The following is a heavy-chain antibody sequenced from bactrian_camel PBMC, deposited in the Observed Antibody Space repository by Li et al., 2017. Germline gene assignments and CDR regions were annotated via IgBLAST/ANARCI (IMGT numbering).Heavy chain of an antibody. CDR1: GSTFSSNC. Sequence: HVQLVESGGGSVQAGGSLRLSCAASGSTFSSNCMGWFRQAPGKKREGVAALDSDGATNYSSAVKGRFTISQDNAKNTVYLQMDSLKPEDTAVYYCAAESVFDSDYDVSCQDRREFGYWGQGTQVTVS. J-gene: IGHJ6*01. CDR3: AAESVFDSDYDVSCQDRREFGY. CDR2: LDSDGAT. V-gene: IGHV3S53*01. D-gene: IGHD4*01.